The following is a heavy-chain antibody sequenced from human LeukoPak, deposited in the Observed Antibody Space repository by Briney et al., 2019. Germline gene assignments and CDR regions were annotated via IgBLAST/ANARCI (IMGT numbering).Heavy chain of an antibody. CDR2: IRYDGSNK. Sequence: GGSLRLSCAASGFTFSSYGMHWVRQAPGKGLEWVAFIRYDGSNKYYADSVKGRFTISRDNAKNSLYLQMNSLRAEDTAVYYCARDPPAYCGGDCYSEDAFDIWGQGTMVTVSS. V-gene: IGHV3-30*02. J-gene: IGHJ3*02. D-gene: IGHD2-21*02. CDR1: GFTFSSYG. CDR3: ARDPPAYCGGDCYSEDAFDI.